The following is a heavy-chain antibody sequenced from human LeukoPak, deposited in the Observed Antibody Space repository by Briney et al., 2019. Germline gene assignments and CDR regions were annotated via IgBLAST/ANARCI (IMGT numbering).Heavy chain of an antibody. V-gene: IGHV1-24*01. D-gene: IGHD3-10*01. CDR2: FDPEDGET. CDR3: ATAIGSGIDWFDP. CDR1: GFTFTSSA. Sequence: ASVKVSCKASGFTFTSSAVQWVRQAPGKGLEWMGGFDPEDGETIYAQKFQGRVTMTEDTSTDTAYMELSSLRSEDTAVYYCATAIGSGIDWFDPWGQGTLVTVSS. J-gene: IGHJ5*02.